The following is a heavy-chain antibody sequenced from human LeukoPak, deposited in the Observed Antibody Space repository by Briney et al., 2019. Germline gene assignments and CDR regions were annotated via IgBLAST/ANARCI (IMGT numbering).Heavy chain of an antibody. CDR1: GFTFSSYS. V-gene: IGHV3-21*01. D-gene: IGHD6-19*01. CDR3: ARDPYSSGWYKDAFDI. J-gene: IGHJ3*02. CDR2: ISGSSSYI. Sequence: PGGSLRLSCAASGFTFSSYSMNWVRQAPGKGLEWVSSISGSSSYINYADSVKGRFTISRDNAQNSLFLQLNSPRAEDTAVYYCARDPYSSGWYKDAFDIWGQGTMVTVSS.